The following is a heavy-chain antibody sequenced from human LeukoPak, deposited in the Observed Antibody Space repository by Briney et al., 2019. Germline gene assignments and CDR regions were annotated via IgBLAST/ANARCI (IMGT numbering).Heavy chain of an antibody. Sequence: GGSLRLSCAASGFTFSGYGMHWVRQAPGKGLEWVAVILNDGSQEKYADSVKGRFTISRDNSKNTLFLQMNSLRAEDTAVYYCARDDALGDNALDIWGQGTMVTVSS. J-gene: IGHJ3*02. CDR3: ARDDALGDNALDI. CDR2: ILNDGSQE. CDR1: GFTFSGYG. D-gene: IGHD3-16*01. V-gene: IGHV3-33*01.